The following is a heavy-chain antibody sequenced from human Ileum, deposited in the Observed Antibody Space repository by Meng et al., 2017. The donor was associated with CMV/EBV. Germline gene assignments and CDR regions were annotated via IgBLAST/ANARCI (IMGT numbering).Heavy chain of an antibody. J-gene: IGHJ5*02. CDR3: TTDLGPRDGHWFDP. Sequence: ESPKISCVGSGFTFSKAWMTWVRPAPGKGLEWIGRIRSKINSGTIDYAAPVKGIFTISRDDSQNTLYQQMDSLKTEDTAVYYCTTDLGPRDGHWFDPWGQGTLVTVSS. V-gene: IGHV3-15*01. D-gene: IGHD3-16*01. CDR1: GFTFSKAW. CDR2: IRSKINSGTI.